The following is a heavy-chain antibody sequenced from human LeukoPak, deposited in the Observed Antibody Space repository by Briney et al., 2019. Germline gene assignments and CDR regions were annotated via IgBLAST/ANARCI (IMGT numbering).Heavy chain of an antibody. V-gene: IGHV3-21*01. J-gene: IGHJ3*02. CDR2: ISSSSSSI. D-gene: IGHD1-26*01. CDR1: GFTFSSYS. Sequence: GRSLRLSCAASGFTFSSYSMNWVRQAPGKGLEWVSSISSSSSSIYYADSVKGRFTISRDNAKNSLYLQMNSLRAEDTAVYYCARASWELLTGAFDIWGQGTMVTASS. CDR3: ARASWELLTGAFDI.